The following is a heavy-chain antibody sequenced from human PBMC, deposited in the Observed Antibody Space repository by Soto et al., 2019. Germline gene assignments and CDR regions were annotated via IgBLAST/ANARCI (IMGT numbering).Heavy chain of an antibody. CDR2: IIPIFGTA. CDR3: ARGFGGDWETFDL. Sequence: ASVKVSCKASGGTFSSYAISWVRQAPGQGLEWVGGIIPIFGTANYEQKFQGRVTITADESTSTAYMELSSLRSEDTAVYYFARGFGGDWETFDLWGQGTMVTVSS. J-gene: IGHJ3*01. CDR1: GGTFSSYA. D-gene: IGHD2-21*02. V-gene: IGHV1-69*13.